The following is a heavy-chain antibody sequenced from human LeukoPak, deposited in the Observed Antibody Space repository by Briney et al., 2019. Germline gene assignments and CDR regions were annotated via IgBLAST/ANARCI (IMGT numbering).Heavy chain of an antibody. CDR3: TTEYPNSGFETFDF. Sequence: GGSLRLSCAASGFTFSNAWMSWVRQAPGKGLEWVGRIKSKTDGGTTDYAAPVKGRFTISRDDSKNTLYLQMNSLKTEDTAVYYCTTEYPNSGFETFDFWGQGTLVTVSS. V-gene: IGHV3-15*01. CDR1: GFTFSNAW. J-gene: IGHJ4*02. CDR2: IKSKTDGGTT. D-gene: IGHD5-12*01.